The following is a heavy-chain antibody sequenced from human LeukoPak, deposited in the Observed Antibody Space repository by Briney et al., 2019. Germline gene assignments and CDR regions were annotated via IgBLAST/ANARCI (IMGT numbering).Heavy chain of an antibody. V-gene: IGHV3-66*01. CDR1: GITVSSNY. D-gene: IGHD3-22*01. CDR2: IYSGGST. Sequence: GGSLRLSCAASGITVSSNYMSLVRQAPGKGLEWVSVIYSGGSTYYADSVKGRFTISRDNSKNTLYLQMNSLRAEDTAVYYCAREMWDSSAPRAFDTWGQGTMVTVSS. J-gene: IGHJ3*02. CDR3: AREMWDSSAPRAFDT.